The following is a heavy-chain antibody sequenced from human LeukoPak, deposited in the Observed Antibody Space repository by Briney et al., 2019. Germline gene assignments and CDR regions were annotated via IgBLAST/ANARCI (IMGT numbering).Heavy chain of an antibody. CDR3: ARGRGDFWSGYYWSGYYYGMDV. D-gene: IGHD3-3*01. Sequence: PSETLSLTCTVSSGSISSSSYYWSWIRQPPGKGLEWIGYIYYSGSTNYNPSLKSRVTISVDTSKNQFSLKLSSVTAADTAVYYCARGRGDFWSGYYWSGYYYGMDVWGQGTTVTVSS. CDR2: IYYSGST. V-gene: IGHV4-61*01. CDR1: SGSISSSSYY. J-gene: IGHJ6*02.